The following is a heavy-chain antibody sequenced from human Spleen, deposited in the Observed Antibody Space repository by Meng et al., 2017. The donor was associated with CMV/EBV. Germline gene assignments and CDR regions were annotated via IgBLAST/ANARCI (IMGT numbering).Heavy chain of an antibody. CDR2: INHRGSP. V-gene: IGHV4-34*01. J-gene: IGHJ4*02. D-gene: IGHD2-2*01. CDR3: ARGMRGYCSTTTCSPLDY. Sequence: SETLSLTCAVYGGSFSDHYWSWIRQSPGKGLEWIGEINHRGSPNYKPSLRSRVTISVDTSKNQFSLKLTTVTAADTVVYYCARGMRGYCSTTTCSPLDYWGQGTLVTVSS. CDR1: GGSFSDHY.